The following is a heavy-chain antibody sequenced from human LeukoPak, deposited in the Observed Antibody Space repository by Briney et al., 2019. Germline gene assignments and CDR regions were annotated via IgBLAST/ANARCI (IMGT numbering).Heavy chain of an antibody. Sequence: GGSLRLSCAASGFPFSSYSMSWVRQAPGKGLKWVSYISSSSSTIYYADSVKGRFTISRDNAKNSQYLQMNSLIDEDTAVYHCVRDHHYAFDSWGQGTLVTVSS. CDR2: ISSSSSTI. D-gene: IGHD3-16*01. V-gene: IGHV3-48*02. J-gene: IGHJ4*02. CDR3: VRDHHYAFDS. CDR1: GFPFSSYS.